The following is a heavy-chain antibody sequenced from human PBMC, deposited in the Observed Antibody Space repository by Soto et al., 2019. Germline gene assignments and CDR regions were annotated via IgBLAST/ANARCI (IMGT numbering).Heavy chain of an antibody. V-gene: IGHV3-13*01. CDR3: ARSTYSYGPLYYYYYGMDV. CDR1: GFTFSSYD. Sequence: GGSLRLSCAASGFTFSSYDMHWVRQATGKGLEWVSAIGTAGDTYYPGSVKGRFTISRENAKNSLYLQMNSLRAEDTAVYYCARSTYSYGPLYYYYYGMDVWGQGTTVTVSS. CDR2: IGTAGDT. J-gene: IGHJ6*02. D-gene: IGHD5-18*01.